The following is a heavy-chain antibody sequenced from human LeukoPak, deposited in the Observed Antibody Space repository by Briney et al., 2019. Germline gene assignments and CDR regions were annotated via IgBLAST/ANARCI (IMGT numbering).Heavy chain of an antibody. D-gene: IGHD4-17*01. Sequence: ASVKVSCTASGYTFTVYYMHWVRQAPGQGLEWMGWINPNSGGTNYAQKFQGRVTMTRDTSISTAYMELSRLRSDDTAVYYCARGGEPGYGDFLTDYWGQGTLVTVSS. J-gene: IGHJ4*02. CDR3: ARGGEPGYGDFLTDY. V-gene: IGHV1-2*02. CDR1: GYTFTVYY. CDR2: INPNSGGT.